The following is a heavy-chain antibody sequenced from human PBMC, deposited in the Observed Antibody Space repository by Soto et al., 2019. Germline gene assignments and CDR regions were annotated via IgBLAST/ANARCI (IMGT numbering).Heavy chain of an antibody. D-gene: IGHD2-8*01. Sequence: HPGGSLRLSCAASGFTFSSYAMSWVRQAPGKGLEWVSAISGSGGRTYYGDSVKGRFTISRDNSKNTLYLQMNSLRAEDTALYYCAKGSGMVLYYCDDGGQGTLVTV. CDR1: GFTFSSYA. CDR2: ISGSGGRT. CDR3: AKGSGMVLYYCDD. V-gene: IGHV3-23*01. J-gene: IGHJ4*02.